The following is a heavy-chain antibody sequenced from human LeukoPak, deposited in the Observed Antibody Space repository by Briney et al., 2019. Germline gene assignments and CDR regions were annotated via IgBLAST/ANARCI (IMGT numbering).Heavy chain of an antibody. V-gene: IGHV4-39*07. D-gene: IGHD3-22*01. Sequence: SETLSLTCTVSGGSISSSSYYWGWIRQPPGKGLEWIGSMYYNGSTYYNPSLKSRVTISVDTSKNQFSLKLSSVTAADAAVYYCARDYYNKSPYQPLGYWGQGTLVTVSS. CDR3: ARDYYNKSPYQPLGY. CDR2: MYYNGST. CDR1: GGSISSSSYY. J-gene: IGHJ4*02.